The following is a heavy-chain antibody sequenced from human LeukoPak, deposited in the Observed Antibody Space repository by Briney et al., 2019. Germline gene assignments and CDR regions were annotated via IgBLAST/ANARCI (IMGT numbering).Heavy chain of an antibody. J-gene: IGHJ3*02. CDR3: TRDRDDDSSGSIDDAFDI. CDR2: ISSRSSYI. CDR1: GFTFSSYS. V-gene: IGHV3-21*01. Sequence: GALRLSCAASGFTFSSYSMNWVRQAPGKGLEWVSSISSRSSYIYNAGSVKGRFTISRDNAKNSLYLQMNSLRAEDTAVYYCTRDRDDDSSGSIDDAFDIWGQGTMVTVSS. D-gene: IGHD3-22*01.